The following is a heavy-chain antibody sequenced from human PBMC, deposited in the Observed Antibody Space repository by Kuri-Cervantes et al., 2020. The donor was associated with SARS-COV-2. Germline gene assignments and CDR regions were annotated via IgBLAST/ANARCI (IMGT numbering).Heavy chain of an antibody. CDR2: TYPGDSDT. J-gene: IGHJ6*02. D-gene: IGHD5-12*01. CDR1: GYSFTSYW. CDR3: ARTGSGYDSVYYYYGMDV. Sequence: GGSLRLSCKGSGYSFTSYWIGWVRQMPGKGLEWMGITYPGDSDTRYSPSFQGQVTISADKSISTAYLQWSSLKASDTAMYYCARTGSGYDSVYYYYGMDVWGQGTTVTVSS. V-gene: IGHV5-51*01.